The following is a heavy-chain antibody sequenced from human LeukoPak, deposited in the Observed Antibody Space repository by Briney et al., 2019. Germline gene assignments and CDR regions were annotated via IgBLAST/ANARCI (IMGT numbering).Heavy chain of an antibody. Sequence: SETLSLTCAVSGDYISSSSYYWGWIRQSPGTGLEWIGDIYRSGRTYYNPSFKSRVAISIDTSKNQFSLRLRSMTAADTAVFYCARRRYYDSTGYFEWGRGTLVTVSS. CDR2: IYRSGRT. V-gene: IGHV4-39*01. CDR1: GDYISSSSYY. D-gene: IGHD3-22*01. J-gene: IGHJ1*01. CDR3: ARRRYYDSTGYFE.